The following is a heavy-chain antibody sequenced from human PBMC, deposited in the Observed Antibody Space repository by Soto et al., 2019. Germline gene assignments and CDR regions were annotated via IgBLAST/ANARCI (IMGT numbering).Heavy chain of an antibody. Sequence: SETLSLTCTVSGGSMSRYYWSWIRQPPGKGLEWIGYIYYSGSTNYNPSLKSRVTISVDTSKNQFSLKLSSVTAADTAVYYCARGASSYGTVLDSWRHGPPVTVSP. CDR3: ARGASSYGTVLDS. CDR2: IYYSGST. V-gene: IGHV4-59*01. J-gene: IGHJ5*01. D-gene: IGHD1-26*01. CDR1: GGSMSRYY.